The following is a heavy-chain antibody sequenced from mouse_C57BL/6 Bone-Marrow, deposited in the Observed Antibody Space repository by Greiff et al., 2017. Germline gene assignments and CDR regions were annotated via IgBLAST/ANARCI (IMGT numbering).Heavy chain of an antibody. J-gene: IGHJ2*01. Sequence: QVQLQQSRAELVRPGASVTLSCKASGYTFTDYEMHWVKQTPVHGLEWIGAIDPETGGTAYNQKFKGKAILTADKSSSTAYMELRSLTSEDSAVYYCTRRGDVYFDYWGQGTTLTVSS. CDR1: GYTFTDYE. CDR3: TRRGDVYFDY. V-gene: IGHV1-15*01. CDR2: IDPETGGT. D-gene: IGHD3-3*01.